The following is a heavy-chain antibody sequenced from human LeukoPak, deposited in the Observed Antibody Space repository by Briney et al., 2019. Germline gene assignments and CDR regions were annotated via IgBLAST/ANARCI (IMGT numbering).Heavy chain of an antibody. CDR3: SRGPRRNYYDSRHYFDY. D-gene: IGHD3-22*01. CDR2: IYHSGST. CDR1: GGSFSVFY. V-gene: IGHV4-34*01. Sequence: PSETLSLTCAVYGGSFSVFYWSGIRHPPGEGGEWIGEIYHSGSTNYNPSLKSRVTISVDTSKTQFSLKLRSVTAADTAVYDCSRGPRRNYYDSRHYFDYWGQGTLVTVSS. J-gene: IGHJ4*02.